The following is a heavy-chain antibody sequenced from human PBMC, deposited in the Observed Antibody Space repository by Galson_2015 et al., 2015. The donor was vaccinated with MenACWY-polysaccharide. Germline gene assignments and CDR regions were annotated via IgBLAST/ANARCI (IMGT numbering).Heavy chain of an antibody. J-gene: IGHJ3*02. CDR1: GYTFGSYA. CDR2: INTNTGNP. V-gene: IGHV7-4-1*02. Sequence: SVKVSCKASGYTFGSYAMNWVRQAPGQGLEWMGWINTNTGNPTSAPGFTGRFVFSLDTSVSTAYQQISSLKAEDTAVYYCARESEYYDSFDGFDIWGQGTMVTVSS. D-gene: IGHD3-22*01. CDR3: ARESEYYDSFDGFDI.